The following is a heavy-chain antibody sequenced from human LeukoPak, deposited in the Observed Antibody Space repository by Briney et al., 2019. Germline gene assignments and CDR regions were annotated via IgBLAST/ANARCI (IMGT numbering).Heavy chain of an antibody. CDR1: GFSFSTYS. J-gene: IGHJ4*02. CDR3: ATDSPETAAFDY. D-gene: IGHD1-1*01. V-gene: IGHV3-48*04. Sequence: GVSLRLSCTASGFSFSTYSMNWVRQAPGKGLEWVSYIVGSSRNIYYADSVKGRFTISRDNAKNSLYLQMDSLRAEDTAVYHCATDSPETAAFDYWGQGTLVTVSS. CDR2: IVGSSRNI.